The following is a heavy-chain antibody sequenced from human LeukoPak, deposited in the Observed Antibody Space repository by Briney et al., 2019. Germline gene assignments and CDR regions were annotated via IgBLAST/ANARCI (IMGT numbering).Heavy chain of an antibody. CDR1: GYTFTSYD. CDR3: ARGSVWLVYYYYMDV. Sequence: ASVKVSCKASGYTFTSYDINWVRQATGQGLEWMGWMSPNSGNTGYAQKFQGRVTITRNTSISTAYMELSSLRSEDTAVYYCARGSVWLVYYYYMDVWGKGTTVTVSS. V-gene: IGHV1-8*03. CDR2: MSPNSGNT. D-gene: IGHD3-22*01. J-gene: IGHJ6*03.